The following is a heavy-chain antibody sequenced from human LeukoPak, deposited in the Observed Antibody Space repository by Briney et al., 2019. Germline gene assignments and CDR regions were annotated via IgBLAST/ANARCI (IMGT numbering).Heavy chain of an antibody. D-gene: IGHD3-9*01. V-gene: IGHV3-30*02. J-gene: IGHJ3*02. CDR2: IRYDGSNK. Sequence: PGGSLRFSCAASGFTFSSYGMHWVRQAPGKGLEWVAFIRYDGSNKYYADSVKGRFTISRDNSKNTLYLQMNSLRAEDTAVYYCAKDSPAYYDILTGLDAFDIWGQGTMVTVSS. CDR1: GFTFSSYG. CDR3: AKDSPAYYDILTGLDAFDI.